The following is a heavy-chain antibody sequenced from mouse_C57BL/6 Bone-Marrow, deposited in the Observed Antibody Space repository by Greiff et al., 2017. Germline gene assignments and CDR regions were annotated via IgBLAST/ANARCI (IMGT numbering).Heavy chain of an antibody. V-gene: IGHV1-81*01. D-gene: IGHD1-1*01. CDR3: ARLGLRYYFDY. J-gene: IGHJ2*01. CDR2: IYPRSGNT. Sequence: VQLQESGAELARPGASVKLSCKASGYTFTRYGISWVKQRTGQGLEWIGEIYPRSGNTYYNEKFKGKATLTADKSSSTAYMELRSLTSEDSAVYFCARLGLRYYFDYWGQGTTLTVSS. CDR1: GYTFTRYG.